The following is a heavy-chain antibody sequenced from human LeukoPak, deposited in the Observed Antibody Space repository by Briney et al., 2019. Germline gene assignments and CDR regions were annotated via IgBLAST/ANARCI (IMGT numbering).Heavy chain of an antibody. V-gene: IGHV3-23*01. D-gene: IGHD1-26*01. CDR3: AKDWDGATSMVGAFDI. CDR2: ISGSGGST. J-gene: IGHJ3*02. Sequence: GGSLRLSCAASGFTFSNAWMSWVRQAPGKGLEWVSAISGSGGSTYYADSVKGRFTISRDNSKNTLYLQMNSLRAEDTAVYYCAKDWDGATSMVGAFDIWGQGTMVTVSS. CDR1: GFTFSNAW.